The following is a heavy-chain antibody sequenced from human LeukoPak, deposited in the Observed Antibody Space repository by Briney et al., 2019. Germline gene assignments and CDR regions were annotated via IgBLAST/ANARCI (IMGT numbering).Heavy chain of an antibody. CDR2: ISSSSSYI. D-gene: IGHD6-25*01. J-gene: IGHJ6*03. CDR1: GFTFISYY. V-gene: IGHV3-21*01. Sequence: GGSLRLFCAASGFTFISYYMNWFRRAPGKGLEGVSSISSSSSYIVYADSVKGRFTISRDNAKNSLYLQMNSMRGEDTAVYYCARDGSGWSSPFGPSYYMDVWGKGTTVTVSS. CDR3: ARDGSGWSSPFGPSYYMDV.